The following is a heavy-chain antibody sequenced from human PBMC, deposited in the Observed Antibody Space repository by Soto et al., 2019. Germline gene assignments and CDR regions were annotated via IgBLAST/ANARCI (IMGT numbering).Heavy chain of an antibody. V-gene: IGHV1-2*04. J-gene: IGHJ4*02. Sequence: SVKSSCTTSGYTFTGYYMHCVRHAPGQVLEWMGWINPNSGGTNYAQKFQGWVTMTRDTPISTAYMELSRLRSDDTAVYYCARGEGIAVAGTSDYFDYWGQGTLVTVSS. CDR2: INPNSGGT. CDR3: ARGEGIAVAGTSDYFDY. D-gene: IGHD6-19*01. CDR1: GYTFTGYY.